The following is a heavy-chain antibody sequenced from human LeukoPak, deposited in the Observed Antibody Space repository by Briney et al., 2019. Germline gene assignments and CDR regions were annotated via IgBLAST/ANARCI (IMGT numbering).Heavy chain of an antibody. CDR1: GGSISSYY. Sequence: SETLSLTCTVSGGSISSYYWGWIRQPPGKGLEWIGSIYYSGSTYYNPSLKSRVTISVDTSKNQFSLKLTSVTAADTAVYFCASPTIFGVLTHDYWGQGTLVTVSS. V-gene: IGHV4-39*01. CDR2: IYYSGST. J-gene: IGHJ4*02. D-gene: IGHD3-3*01. CDR3: ASPTIFGVLTHDY.